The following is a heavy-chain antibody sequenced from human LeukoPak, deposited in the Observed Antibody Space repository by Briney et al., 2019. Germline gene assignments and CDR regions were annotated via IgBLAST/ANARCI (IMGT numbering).Heavy chain of an antibody. J-gene: IGHJ6*03. CDR2: IKQDGSEK. CDR1: GFTFSSYW. CDR3: ARTLSYCSSTSCYSYYYYYMDV. Sequence: GGSLRLSCAASGFTFSSYWMSWVRQPPGKGLEWVANIKQDGSEKYYVDSVKGRFTISRDNAKNSLYLQMNSLRAEDAAVYYCARTLSYCSSTSCYSYYYYYMDVWGKGTTVTVSS. D-gene: IGHD2-2*02. V-gene: IGHV3-7*01.